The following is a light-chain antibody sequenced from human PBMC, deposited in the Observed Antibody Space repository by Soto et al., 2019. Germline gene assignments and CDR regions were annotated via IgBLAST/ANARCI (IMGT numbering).Light chain of an antibody. Sequence: QSVLTQPASVSGSPGQSITISCTGSSSDVGSCNLVSWYQQHPGKARKRMIYEGRKRPSGVSNRFSGSKSGNTASLTISGLQAEDDADYYCCSYAGSSTFVVFGGGTKLTVL. J-gene: IGLJ2*01. CDR1: SSDVGSCNL. CDR3: CSYAGSSTFVV. CDR2: EGR. V-gene: IGLV2-23*03.